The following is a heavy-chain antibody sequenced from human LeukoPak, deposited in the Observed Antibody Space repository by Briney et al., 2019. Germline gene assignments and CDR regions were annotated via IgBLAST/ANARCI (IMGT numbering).Heavy chain of an antibody. CDR1: GFTAGSNY. D-gene: IGHD3-22*01. V-gene: IGHV3-66*04. Sequence: GGSLRLSCAASGFTAGSNYMSWVRQAPGKGLEWVSIIYRGGSTNYADSVKGRFTISRDTSKNTLYLQMNSLRAEDTAVYYCARLSANSSAYFFDYWGQGTLVTVFS. CDR3: ARLSANSSAYFFDY. J-gene: IGHJ4*02. CDR2: IYRGGST.